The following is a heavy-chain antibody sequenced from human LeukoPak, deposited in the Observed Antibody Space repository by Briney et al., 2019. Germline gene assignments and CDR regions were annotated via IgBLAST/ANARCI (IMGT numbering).Heavy chain of an antibody. J-gene: IGHJ4*02. V-gene: IGHV4-34*01. Sequence: SETLSLTCAVYGGSFSGYYWSWIRQPPGKGLEWIGEINHSGSTNYNPSLKSRVTISVDTSKNQFPLKLSSVTAADTAVYYCARVASQGSSSWFDYWGQGTLVTVSS. D-gene: IGHD6-13*01. CDR1: GGSFSGYY. CDR2: INHSGST. CDR3: ARVASQGSSSWFDY.